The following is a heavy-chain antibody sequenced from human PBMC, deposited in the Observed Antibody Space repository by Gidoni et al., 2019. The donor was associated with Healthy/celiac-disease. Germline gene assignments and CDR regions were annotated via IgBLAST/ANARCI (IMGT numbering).Heavy chain of an antibody. D-gene: IGHD3-9*01. V-gene: IGHV4-38-2*02. J-gene: IGHJ4*02. Sequence: QVQLQESGPGLVKPSETLSLPCTFSGYSSSSGYYWGWIRQPPGKGLEWIGSIYHSGSTYYNPSLKSRVTISVDTSKNQFSLKLSSVTAADTAVYYCARDSSYYDILTGYYQNWGQGTLVTVSS. CDR3: ARDSSYYDILTGYYQN. CDR1: GYSSSSGYY. CDR2: IYHSGST.